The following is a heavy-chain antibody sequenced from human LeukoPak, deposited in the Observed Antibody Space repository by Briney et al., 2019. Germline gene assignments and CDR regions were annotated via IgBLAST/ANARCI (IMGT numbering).Heavy chain of an antibody. V-gene: IGHV3-9*01. J-gene: IGHJ5*02. CDR2: ISWNSGSI. Sequence: GGSLRLSCAASGSTFDDYAMHWVRQAPGKGLEWVSGISWNSGSIGYADSVKGRFTISRDNAKNSLYLQMNSLRAEDTALYYCAKQISYSSGWYDDWGQGTLVTVSS. CDR1: GSTFDDYA. D-gene: IGHD6-19*01. CDR3: AKQISYSSGWYDD.